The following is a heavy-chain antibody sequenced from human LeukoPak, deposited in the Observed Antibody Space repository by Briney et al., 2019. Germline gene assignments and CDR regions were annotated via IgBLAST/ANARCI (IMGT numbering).Heavy chain of an antibody. D-gene: IGHD2/OR15-2a*01. CDR3: AREINRIRPLVNWFDP. Sequence: AASVTVSCKASGGTFSSYAISWVRQAPGQGLEWMGGIIPIFGTANYAQKFQGRVTITTDESTSTAYMELSSLRSEDTAVYYCAREINRIRPLVNWFDPWGQGTLVTVSS. CDR2: IIPIFGTA. V-gene: IGHV1-69*05. J-gene: IGHJ5*02. CDR1: GGTFSSYA.